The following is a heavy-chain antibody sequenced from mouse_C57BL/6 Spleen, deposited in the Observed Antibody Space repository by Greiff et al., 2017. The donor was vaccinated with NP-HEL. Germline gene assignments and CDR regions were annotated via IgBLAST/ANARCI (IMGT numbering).Heavy chain of an antibody. CDR1: GYTFTSYW. Sequence: QVQLQQPGAELVKPGASVKMSCKASGYTFTSYWITWVKQRPGQGLEWIGDIYPGSGGTNYNEKFKGKATLTVDTSSSTAYMQLSSLTSEDSAFYYCARYGGGLFDYWGQGTTVTVSS. D-gene: IGHD1-1*01. J-gene: IGHJ2*01. V-gene: IGHV1-55*01. CDR3: ARYGGGLFDY. CDR2: IYPGSGGT.